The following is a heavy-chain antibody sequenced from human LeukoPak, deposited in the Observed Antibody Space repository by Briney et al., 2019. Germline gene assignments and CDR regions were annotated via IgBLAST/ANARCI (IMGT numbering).Heavy chain of an antibody. D-gene: IGHD3-10*01. CDR2: IYYRGNT. CDR3: ARGREGEDYYYYYMDV. Sequence: PSETLSLTCTVSGGSISSYYWSWIRQSPGKGLEWIGYIYYRGNTAYSPSLKSRVTISLDTSKYQFSLRLNSVAAADTAVYYCARGREGEDYYYYYMDVWGKGTTVTVSS. CDR1: GGSISSYY. J-gene: IGHJ6*03. V-gene: IGHV4-59*01.